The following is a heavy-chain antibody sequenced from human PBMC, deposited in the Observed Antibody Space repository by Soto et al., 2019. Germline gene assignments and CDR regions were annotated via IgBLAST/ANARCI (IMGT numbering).Heavy chain of an antibody. CDR3: AKDLAY. Sequence: QVQLVESGGGVVQPGRSPRLSCAASGFTFSSYGMHWVRQAPGKGLEWVAVISYDGSNKYYADSVKGRFTISRDNSKNTLYLQMNSLRAEDTAVYYCAKDLAYWGQGTLVTVSS. V-gene: IGHV3-30*18. CDR2: ISYDGSNK. J-gene: IGHJ4*02. CDR1: GFTFSSYG.